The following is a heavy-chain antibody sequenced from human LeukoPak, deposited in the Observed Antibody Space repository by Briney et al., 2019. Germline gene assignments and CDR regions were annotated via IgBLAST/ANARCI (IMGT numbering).Heavy chain of an antibody. J-gene: IGHJ4*02. Sequence: PSETLSLTCTVSGGSINSYYWSWIRQPPGKGLEWIGYIYYSGSTYYNPSLKSRLTISVDSSNNQFSLKLSSVTAADTAVYYCASQYKYYFDYWGQGTLVTVSS. D-gene: IGHD1-1*01. CDR3: ASQYKYYFDY. CDR1: GGSINSYY. V-gene: IGHV4-59*08. CDR2: IYYSGST.